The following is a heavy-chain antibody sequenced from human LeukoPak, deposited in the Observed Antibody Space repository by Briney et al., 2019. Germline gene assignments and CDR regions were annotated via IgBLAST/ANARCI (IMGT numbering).Heavy chain of an antibody. V-gene: IGHV3-23*01. CDR2: ISGSGGST. CDR3: AKDPFFGVVIIYYFDY. Sequence: GGSLRLSCAASGFTFSSYAMSWVRQAPGKGLEWVSAISGSGGSTYYADSVKGRFTISGDNSKNTLYLQMNSLRAEDTAVYYCAKDPFFGVVIIYYFDYWGQGTLVTVSS. J-gene: IGHJ4*02. D-gene: IGHD3-3*01. CDR1: GFTFSSYA.